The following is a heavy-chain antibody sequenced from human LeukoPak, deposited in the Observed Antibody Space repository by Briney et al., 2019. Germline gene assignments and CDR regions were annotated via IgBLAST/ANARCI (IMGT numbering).Heavy chain of an antibody. J-gene: IGHJ4*02. CDR2: INPNSGGT. V-gene: IGHV1-2*02. Sequence: ASVKVSCKASGYTFTSYDINWVRQATGQGLERMGWINPNSGGTNYAQKFQGRVTMTRDTSISTAYMELSRLRSDDTAVYYCARPDYYDSSGFGYWGQGTLVTVSS. CDR1: GYTFTSYD. CDR3: ARPDYYDSSGFGY. D-gene: IGHD3-22*01.